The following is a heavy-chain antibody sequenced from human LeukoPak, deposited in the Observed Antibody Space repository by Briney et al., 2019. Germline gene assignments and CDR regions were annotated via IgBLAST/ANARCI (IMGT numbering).Heavy chain of an antibody. CDR2: ISGSGGST. CDR3: AKDGSGRYRINWFDP. D-gene: IGHD3-10*01. CDR1: GFTFSSYA. Sequence: GGSLRLSCAASGFTFSSYAMSWVRQAPGKGLEWVSAISGSGGSTYYADSVKGRFTISRDNSKNTLYLQMNSLRAEDTAVYYCAKDGSGRYRINWFDPWGQGTLVTVSS. V-gene: IGHV3-23*01. J-gene: IGHJ5*02.